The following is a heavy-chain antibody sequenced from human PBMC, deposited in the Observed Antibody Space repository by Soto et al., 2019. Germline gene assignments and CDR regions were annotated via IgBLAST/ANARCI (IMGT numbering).Heavy chain of an antibody. Sequence: SETLSLTCTFSGGSIIGHSWVWIRQPAGKGLEWIGHIYPSGSTSYNPSLRSRVTMSLDTSSNQIFLNLTSVTAADTAVFYCVRGRSYSVYDFWGPGTLVTVSS. CDR3: VRGRSYSVYDF. CDR2: IYPSGST. J-gene: IGHJ4*02. V-gene: IGHV4-4*07. CDR1: GGSIIGHS. D-gene: IGHD5-12*01.